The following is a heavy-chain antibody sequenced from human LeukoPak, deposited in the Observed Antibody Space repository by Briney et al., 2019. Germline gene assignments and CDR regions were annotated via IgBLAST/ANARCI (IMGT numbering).Heavy chain of an antibody. V-gene: IGHV5-51*01. J-gene: IGHJ5*02. CDR2: IYPGDSDT. CDR3: ARLNYYDSSGYHGWFDP. Sequence: GESLKISCKGSGYSFTSYWIGRVRQMPGKGLEWMGIIYPGDSDTRYSPSFQGQVTISADKSISTAYLQWSSLKASDTAMYYCARLNYYDSSGYHGWFDPWGQGTLVTVSS. D-gene: IGHD3-22*01. CDR1: GYSFTSYW.